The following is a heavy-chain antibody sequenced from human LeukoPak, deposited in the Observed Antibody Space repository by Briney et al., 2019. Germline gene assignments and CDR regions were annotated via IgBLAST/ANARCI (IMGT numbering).Heavy chain of an antibody. CDR2: ISSNSRTI. Sequence: GGSLRLSCATSGFSFSTQEMTWVRQAPGKGLEWVSYISSNSRTIYYADSVKGRFTISRDNTRNSVFLQLNSLRVEDTGFYYCARGSYTGFDLYFDYWGQGTLVTVCS. CDR1: GFSFSTQE. D-gene: IGHD5-12*01. V-gene: IGHV3-48*03. CDR3: ARGSYTGFDLYFDY. J-gene: IGHJ4*02.